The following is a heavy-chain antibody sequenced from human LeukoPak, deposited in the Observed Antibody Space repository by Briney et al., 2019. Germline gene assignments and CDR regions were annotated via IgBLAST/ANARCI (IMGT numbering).Heavy chain of an antibody. CDR2: ISSSSSYI. V-gene: IGHV3-21*01. CDR3: ARPPGAYCGGDCYWYFDL. Sequence: GGSLRLSCAASGFTFSSYSMNWVRQAPGKGLEWVSSISSSSSYIYYADSVKGRFTISRDNAKNSLYLQMNSLRAEDTAVYYCARPPGAYCGGDCYWYFDLWGRGTLVTVSS. D-gene: IGHD2-21*02. CDR1: GFTFSSYS. J-gene: IGHJ2*01.